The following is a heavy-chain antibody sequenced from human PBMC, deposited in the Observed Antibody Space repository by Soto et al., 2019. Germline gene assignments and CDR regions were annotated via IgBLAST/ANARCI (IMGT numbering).Heavy chain of an antibody. Sequence: SETLSLTCTVSGGSVSSGSYYWSRIRQPPGKGLEWIGYIYYSGSTNYNPSLKSRVTISVDTSKNQFSLKLSSVTAADTAVYYCARVRTYSSSSGPNWFDPWGQGTLVTVSS. J-gene: IGHJ5*02. CDR2: IYYSGST. V-gene: IGHV4-61*01. D-gene: IGHD6-6*01. CDR3: ARVRTYSSSSGPNWFDP. CDR1: GGSVSSGSYY.